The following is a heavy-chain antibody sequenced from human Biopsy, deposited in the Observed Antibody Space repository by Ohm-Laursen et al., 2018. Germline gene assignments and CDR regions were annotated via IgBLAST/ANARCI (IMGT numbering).Heavy chain of an antibody. V-gene: IGHV4-4*07. CDR3: ASAGYNPDWNFDL. D-gene: IGHD5-24*01. J-gene: IGHJ2*01. CDR1: GGSIISYY. CDR2: IYSSGGT. Sequence: PSQTLSLTCTVSGGSIISYYWNWIRQPAGKGLEWIGRIYSSGGTKYDPSLKSRVTMSVDTSKKQFSLRLSSVTAADTAVYYCASAGYNPDWNFDLWGRGTRVTVSS.